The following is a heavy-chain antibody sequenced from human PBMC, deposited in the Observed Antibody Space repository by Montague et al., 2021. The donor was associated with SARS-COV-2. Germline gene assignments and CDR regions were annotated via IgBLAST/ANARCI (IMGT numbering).Heavy chain of an antibody. J-gene: IGHJ4*02. D-gene: IGHD5-12*01. CDR3: ARGTGYDYYFDC. CDR2: IYYNTGNI. Sequence: SETLSLTCSVSGGSISDYYWNWIRQPPGKGLEWIGYIYYNTGNINYNPSLQSRVTISLDTSKNQFSLNLRSVTAADTALYFCARGTGYDYYFDCWGLGTLVTVSS. CDR1: GGSISDYY. V-gene: IGHV4-59*12.